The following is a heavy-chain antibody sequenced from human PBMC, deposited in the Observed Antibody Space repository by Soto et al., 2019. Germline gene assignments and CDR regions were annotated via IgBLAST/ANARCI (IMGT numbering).Heavy chain of an antibody. J-gene: IGHJ6*02. CDR3: ARLKQLVFMDV. D-gene: IGHD6-13*01. CDR1: GYTFPNYG. V-gene: IGHV1-18*01. CDR2: ISANNGNT. Sequence: QVQLEQSGAEVRKPGASVKVSCKASGYTFPNYGIIWVRQAPGQGLEWMAWISANNGNTKYAQKFQDRVTMTTDTSTTTAYMELRSLRSDDTAVYYCARLKQLVFMDVWGQGTTVTVSS.